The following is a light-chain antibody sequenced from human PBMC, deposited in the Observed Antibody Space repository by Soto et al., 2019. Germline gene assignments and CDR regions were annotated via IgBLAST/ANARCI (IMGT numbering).Light chain of an antibody. CDR3: QQYNNWPRSYT. Sequence: EIVLTQSPGTLSLSPGETAALSCRASQSLSSSYLAWYQQKPGQAPRLLIHGASSRATGIPRRFSGSGSGTDFTLTISRLEPEDFAVYYCQQYNNWPRSYTFGQGTKLEIK. CDR1: QSLSSSY. J-gene: IGKJ2*01. CDR2: GAS. V-gene: IGKV3-20*01.